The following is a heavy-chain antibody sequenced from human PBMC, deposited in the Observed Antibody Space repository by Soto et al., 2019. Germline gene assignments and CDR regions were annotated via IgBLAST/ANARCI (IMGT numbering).Heavy chain of an antibody. CDR1: GGTFSSYD. V-gene: IGHV1-69*12. J-gene: IGHJ3*02. Sequence: QVQLVQSGAEVKKPGSSVKVSCKASGGTFSSYDISWVRQAPGQGLEWMGGIIPIFGTANYAQKFQGRVTITADESTSTAYMELSSLRSEDTAVYYCARDIVLVPAAERGYDAFDIWGQGTMVTVSS. D-gene: IGHD2-2*01. CDR3: ARDIVLVPAAERGYDAFDI. CDR2: IIPIFGTA.